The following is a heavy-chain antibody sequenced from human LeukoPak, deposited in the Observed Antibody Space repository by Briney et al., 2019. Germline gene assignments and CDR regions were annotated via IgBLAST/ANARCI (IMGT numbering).Heavy chain of an antibody. J-gene: IGHJ4*02. V-gene: IGHV3-43D*03. D-gene: IGHD5-24*01. CDR1: GFTFDDYA. CDR2: ISWDGGST. CDR3: AKDTVEMATIPEGYFDY. Sequence: GGSLRLSCAASGFTFDDYAMHWVRQAPGKGLEWVSLISWDGGSTYYADSVKGRFTISRDNSKNSLYLQMNSLRAEDTALYYCAKDTVEMATIPEGYFDYWGQGTLVTVSP.